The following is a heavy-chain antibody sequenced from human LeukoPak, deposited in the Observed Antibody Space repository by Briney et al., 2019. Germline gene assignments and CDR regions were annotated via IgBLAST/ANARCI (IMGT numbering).Heavy chain of an antibody. Sequence: PGGSPRLSCAASGFSFSSYGMHWVRQAPGKGLEWVAVIWYDGSNKYYADSVKGRFTISRDNSKNTLYLQMNSLRAEDTAVYYCARDLRLFGVVNLFDYWGQGTLVTVSS. J-gene: IGHJ4*02. CDR2: IWYDGSNK. D-gene: IGHD3-3*01. CDR3: ARDLRLFGVVNLFDY. CDR1: GFSFSSYG. V-gene: IGHV3-33*08.